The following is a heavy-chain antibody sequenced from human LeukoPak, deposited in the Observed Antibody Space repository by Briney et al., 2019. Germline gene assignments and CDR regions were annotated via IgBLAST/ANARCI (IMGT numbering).Heavy chain of an antibody. CDR2: IHYNGGT. V-gene: IGHV4-39*07. Sequence: SETLSLTCTVSGGSVSSSGYYWGWIRQPPGKGLEWIGTIHYNGGTYYNPSLKSRVTISVDTSKNQFSLKLSSVTAADTAVYYCARGRRRMVATYSSFDYWGQGTLVTVSS. CDR1: GGSVSSSGYY. CDR3: ARGRRRMVATYSSFDY. D-gene: IGHD5-12*01. J-gene: IGHJ4*02.